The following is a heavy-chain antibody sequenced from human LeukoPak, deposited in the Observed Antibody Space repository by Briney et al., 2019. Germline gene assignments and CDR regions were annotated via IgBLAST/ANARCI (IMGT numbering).Heavy chain of an antibody. CDR1: GFXFSSYW. CDR2: VNSDVSST. D-gene: IGHD2-15*01. CDR3: AGGTWVSGMDV. Sequence: GGSLRLSCAASGFXFSSYWMYWVRQAPGKGLVWVSRVNSDVSSTTYADSVKGRFTISRDNAKNTLYLRMNGLRAEDTAVYYCAGGTWVSGMDVWGQGTTVTVSS. J-gene: IGHJ6*02. V-gene: IGHV3-74*01.